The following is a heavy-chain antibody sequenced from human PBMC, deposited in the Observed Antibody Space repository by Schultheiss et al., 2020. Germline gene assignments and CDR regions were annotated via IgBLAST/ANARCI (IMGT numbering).Heavy chain of an antibody. Sequence: SETLSLTCAVYGGSFSGYYWSWIRQPPGKGLEWIGEINHSGSTNYNPSLKSRVTISVDTSKNQFSLKLSSVTAEDTAVYYCARAPGSSGWYSIYYYYYGMDVWGQGTTVTVSS. CDR2: INHSGST. V-gene: IGHV4-34*01. CDR1: GGSFSGYY. J-gene: IGHJ6*02. D-gene: IGHD6-19*01. CDR3: ARAPGSSGWYSIYYYYYGMDV.